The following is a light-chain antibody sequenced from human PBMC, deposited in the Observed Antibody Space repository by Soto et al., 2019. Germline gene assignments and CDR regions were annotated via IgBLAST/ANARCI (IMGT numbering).Light chain of an antibody. Sequence: QSALTQPPSASGSPGQSVTISCTGTSIDVGGYNYVSWYQQHPGKAPKLMIYEVSKRPSGVPDRFSGSKSGNTASLTVSGLQAEDEADYYCSSYAGSNVVFGNGTKVTVL. V-gene: IGLV2-8*01. J-gene: IGLJ1*01. CDR3: SSYAGSNVV. CDR2: EVS. CDR1: SIDVGGYNY.